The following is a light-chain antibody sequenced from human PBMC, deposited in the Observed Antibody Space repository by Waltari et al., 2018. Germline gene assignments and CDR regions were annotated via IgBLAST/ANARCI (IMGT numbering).Light chain of an antibody. V-gene: IGLV4-69*01. CDR2: VNSDGSH. Sequence: QLVVTQSPSASASLGASVKLTCTPSRGHSSNIIAWLQQQPEKGPRYLMKVNSDGSHSRGDEIPDRFSGSSSGAERHLTISSLQAEDEADYYCQTGGHGTWVFGGGTKLTVL. CDR1: RGHSSNI. J-gene: IGLJ3*02. CDR3: QTGGHGTWV.